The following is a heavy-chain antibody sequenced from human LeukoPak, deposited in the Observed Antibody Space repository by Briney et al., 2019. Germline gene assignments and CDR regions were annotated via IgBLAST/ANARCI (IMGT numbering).Heavy chain of an antibody. Sequence: GASVKVSCKASGYTFTSYAMNWVRQAPGQGLEWMGWINTNTGNPTYAQGFTGRFVFSLDTSVSTAYLQIGSLKAEDTAVYYCARDEYSSAWYVLDYWGQGTLVTVSS. CDR3: ARDEYSSAWYVLDY. V-gene: IGHV7-4-1*01. CDR2: INTNTGNP. D-gene: IGHD6-19*01. J-gene: IGHJ4*02. CDR1: GYTFTSYA.